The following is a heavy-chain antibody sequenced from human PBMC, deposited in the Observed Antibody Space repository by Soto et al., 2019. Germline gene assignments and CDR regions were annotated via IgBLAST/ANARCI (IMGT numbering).Heavy chain of an antibody. D-gene: IGHD2-15*01. CDR1: GYTFTSYA. CDR3: ARGGSSGYCSGGSCYTIHYSSYSGMDV. Sequence: ASVKVSCKASGYTFTSYAMHWVRQAPGQGLEWMGWINPNSGGTNYAQKFQGWVTMTRDTSISTAYMELSRLRSDDTAGYYCARGGSSGYCSGGSCYTIHYSSYSGMDVWGQHTTLTISS. V-gene: IGHV1-2*04. CDR2: INPNSGGT. J-gene: IGHJ6*02.